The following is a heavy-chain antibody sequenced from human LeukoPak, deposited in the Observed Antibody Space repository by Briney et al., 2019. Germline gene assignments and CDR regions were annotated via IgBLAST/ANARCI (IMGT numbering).Heavy chain of an antibody. D-gene: IGHD3-16*02. CDR2: FDPEDGGT. J-gene: IGHJ5*02. V-gene: IGHV1-24*01. Sequence: ASVKVSCKVSGYTLTELSMHWVRQAPGKGLEWMGGFDPEDGGTIYAQKFQGRVTMTEDTSTDTAYMELSSLRSEDTAVYYCATSTSRPGPWGVITWFDPWGQGTLVTVSS. CDR3: ATSTSRPGPWGVITWFDP. CDR1: GYTLTELS.